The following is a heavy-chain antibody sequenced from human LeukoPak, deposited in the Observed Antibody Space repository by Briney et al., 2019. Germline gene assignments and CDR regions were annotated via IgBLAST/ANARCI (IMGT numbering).Heavy chain of an antibody. CDR1: GFTFSSYS. Sequence: GGSLRLSCAASGFTFSSYSMNWVRQAPGKGLEWVSYISPSGTTIHYADSVKGRFTISRDNARNSLYLQMNSLRAEDTAVYYCARGWGAGGQGTLVTVSS. CDR3: ARGWGA. V-gene: IGHV3-48*04. CDR2: ISPSGTTI. D-gene: IGHD1-26*01. J-gene: IGHJ4*02.